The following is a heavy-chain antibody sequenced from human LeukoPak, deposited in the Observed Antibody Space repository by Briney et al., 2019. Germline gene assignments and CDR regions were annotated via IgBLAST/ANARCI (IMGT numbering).Heavy chain of an antibody. Sequence: SGGSLRLSCAASGFTFSSYSMNWVRQAPGKGLEWVSYISSSSSTIYYADSVKGRFTISRDNAKNSLYLQMNSLRAEDTAVYYCAREGGPVNRRDGYKLRDAFDIWGQGTMVTVSS. CDR1: GFTFSSYS. V-gene: IGHV3-48*01. CDR3: AREGGPVNRRDGYKLRDAFDI. D-gene: IGHD5-24*01. CDR2: ISSSSSTI. J-gene: IGHJ3*02.